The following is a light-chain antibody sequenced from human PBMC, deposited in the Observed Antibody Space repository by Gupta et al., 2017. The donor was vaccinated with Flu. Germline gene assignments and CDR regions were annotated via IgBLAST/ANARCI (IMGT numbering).Light chain of an antibody. CDR3: QQYDMFPKT. V-gene: IGKV1-5*03. J-gene: IGKJ1*01. CDR1: QNVNSW. CDR2: KAS. Sequence: DIQMTQSPSTLAASVGDRVTLTCRASQNVNSWLAWYQQRPGKAPTLLIYKASTLHTGVSSRFSGRGSGTEFTLTISSLQPDDLATYYCQQYDMFPKTFGQGTKV.